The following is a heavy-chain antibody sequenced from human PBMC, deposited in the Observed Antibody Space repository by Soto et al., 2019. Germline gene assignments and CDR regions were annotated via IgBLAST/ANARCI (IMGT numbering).Heavy chain of an antibody. CDR3: ARIEYDFWSGYYRRPFYYYMDV. V-gene: IGHV5-51*01. CDR1: TSYW. D-gene: IGHD3-3*01. J-gene: IGHJ6*03. CDR2: IYPGDSDT. Sequence: TSYWIGWVRQMPGKGLEWMGIIYPGDSDTRYSPSFQGQVTISADKSISTAYLQWSSLKASDTAMYYCARIEYDFWSGYYRRPFYYYMDVWGKGTTVTVSS.